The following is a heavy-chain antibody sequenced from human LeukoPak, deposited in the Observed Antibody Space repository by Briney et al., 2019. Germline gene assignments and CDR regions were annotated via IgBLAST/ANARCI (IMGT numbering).Heavy chain of an antibody. CDR1: GGSVSSGGYY. Sequence: SETLSLTCTVSGGSVSSGGYYWNWIRQPPGKGLEWIGHIYYSGSTNYNPSLKSRVTISVDTSKNQFSLKLSSVIAADTAVYYCARDRREYCSDTSCYPQNYFDYWGQGTLVTVSS. D-gene: IGHD2-2*01. J-gene: IGHJ4*02. CDR2: IYYSGST. V-gene: IGHV4-61*08. CDR3: ARDRREYCSDTSCYPQNYFDY.